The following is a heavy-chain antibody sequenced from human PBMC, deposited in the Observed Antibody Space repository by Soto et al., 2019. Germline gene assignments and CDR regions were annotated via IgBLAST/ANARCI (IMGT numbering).Heavy chain of an antibody. CDR3: AAYRSQMGFQH. V-gene: IGHV3-23*01. J-gene: IGHJ1*01. CDR2: ISGSGGST. D-gene: IGHD3-16*01. CDR1: GFTFSSYA. Sequence: AGGSLRLSCAASGFTFSSYAMSWVRQAPGKGLEWVSAISGSGGSTYYADSVKGRFTISRDNSKNTLYLQMNSLRAEDTAVYYCAAYRSQMGFQHWGQGTLVTVSS.